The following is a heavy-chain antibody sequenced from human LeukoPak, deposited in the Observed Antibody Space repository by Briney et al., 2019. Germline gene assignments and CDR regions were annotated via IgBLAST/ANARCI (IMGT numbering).Heavy chain of an antibody. CDR2: ISGSGGST. V-gene: IGHV3-23*01. J-gene: IGHJ4*02. CDR1: GFTFSSYA. CDR3: AKGIDFWSGYYMFDY. Sequence: GGSLRLSCAASGFTFSSYAVSWVRQAPGKGLEWVSAISGSGGSTYYADSVKGRFTISRDNSKNTLYLQMNSLRAEDTAVYYCAKGIDFWSGYYMFDYWGQGTLVTVSS. D-gene: IGHD3-3*01.